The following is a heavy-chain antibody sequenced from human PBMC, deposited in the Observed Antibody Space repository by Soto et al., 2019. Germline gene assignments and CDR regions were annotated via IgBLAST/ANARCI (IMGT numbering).Heavy chain of an antibody. CDR1: GFTFSSYW. J-gene: IGHJ4*02. CDR2: ISDNGSST. Sequence: PGGSLRLSCAASGFTFSSYWMHWVRQAPGKGLVWVSRISDNGSSTTYADSVRGRFIISSNTANYTLYLEISRRPAGDKGVDYCGRRQDSGFNNGGQGTLVTVS. V-gene: IGHV3-74*03. D-gene: IGHD2-15*01. CDR3: GRRQDSGFNN.